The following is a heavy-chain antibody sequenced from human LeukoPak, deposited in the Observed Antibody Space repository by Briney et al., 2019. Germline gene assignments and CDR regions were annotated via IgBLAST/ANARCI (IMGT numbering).Heavy chain of an antibody. CDR1: GFTLSSYS. Sequence: KPGGSLRLSCAASGFTLSSYSTNWVRQAPGKGLEWVSSISSSSSSYIYYADSVKGRFTISRDNAKNSLYLQMNSLRAEDTAVYYCARVGIVATIIDWFDPWGQGTLVTVSS. CDR2: ISSSSSSYI. J-gene: IGHJ5*02. V-gene: IGHV3-21*01. CDR3: ARVGIVATIIDWFDP. D-gene: IGHD5-12*01.